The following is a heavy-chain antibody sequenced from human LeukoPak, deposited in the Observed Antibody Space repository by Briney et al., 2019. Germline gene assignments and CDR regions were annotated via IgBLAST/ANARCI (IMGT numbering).Heavy chain of an antibody. D-gene: IGHD3-3*01. V-gene: IGHV3-11*04. CDR3: ARINFWSGYYIDY. Sequence: KPGESLKISCAASGFTFSDYYMSWIRQAPGKGLEWVSYISSSGSTIYYADSVKGRFTISRDNAKNSLYLQMNSLRAEDTAVYYCARINFWSGYYIDYWGQGTLVTVSS. CDR1: GFTFSDYY. J-gene: IGHJ4*02. CDR2: ISSSGSTI.